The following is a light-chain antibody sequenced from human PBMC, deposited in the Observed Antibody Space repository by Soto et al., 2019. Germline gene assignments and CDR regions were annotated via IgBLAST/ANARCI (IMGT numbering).Light chain of an antibody. CDR2: FGS. V-gene: IGKV2-28*01. Sequence: EIVMTQSPLTLPVTPVEPASISCRSSQSLLYNNTYNYLDWYVQKPGQSPQLLIYFGSNRAPGVPDRFSGSGSGTDFTLKINRVEAEDVGTYYCMQALQSLTFGQGTLPAI. CDR3: MQALQSLT. CDR1: QSLLYNNTYNY. J-gene: IGKJ5*01.